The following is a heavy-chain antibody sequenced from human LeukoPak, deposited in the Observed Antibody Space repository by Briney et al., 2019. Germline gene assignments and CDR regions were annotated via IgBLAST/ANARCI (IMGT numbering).Heavy chain of an antibody. CDR1: KFNFNSYG. Sequence: GGSLRLSCTTSKFNFNSYGMTRVRQAPGKGLEWVSSISGSGGSTQYAASVQGRFTISRDNSKNTLYQQMNSLRAEDTAVYYCAKDPNGDYIGTFDIWGQGTMVTVSS. V-gene: IGHV3-23*01. CDR3: AKDPNGDYIGTFDI. D-gene: IGHD4-17*01. CDR2: ISGSGGST. J-gene: IGHJ3*02.